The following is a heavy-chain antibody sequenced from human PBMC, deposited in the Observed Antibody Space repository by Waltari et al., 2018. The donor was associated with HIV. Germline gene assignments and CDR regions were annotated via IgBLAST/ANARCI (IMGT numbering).Heavy chain of an antibody. CDR1: GASISDHY. Sequence: QVHLQESGPGLVKPSETLSPTCSVSGASISDHYWSWIRQTPGKGLDWIGNVHYTGTTKYNPSLMSLVAISVDTSQAQFSLRLNSVTAADTAVYYCARVKAYYYDNSGFYFFDYWGRGSLVTVSS. CDR2: VHYTGTT. CDR3: ARVKAYYYDNSGFYFFDY. V-gene: IGHV4-59*11. D-gene: IGHD3-22*01. J-gene: IGHJ4*02.